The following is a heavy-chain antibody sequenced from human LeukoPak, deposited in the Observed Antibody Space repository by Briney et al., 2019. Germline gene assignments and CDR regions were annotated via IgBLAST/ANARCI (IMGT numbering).Heavy chain of an antibody. CDR2: ISAYNGNT. J-gene: IGHJ5*02. V-gene: IGHV1-18*01. D-gene: IGHD6-19*01. CDR1: GYTFTSYG. Sequence: ASVTVSCKASGYTFTSYGISWVRQAPGQGLEWMGWISAYNGNTNYAQKLQGRVTMTTDTSTSTAYMELRSLRSDDTAVYYCARETAGYSSGWEKNWFDPWGQGTLVTVSS. CDR3: ARETAGYSSGWEKNWFDP.